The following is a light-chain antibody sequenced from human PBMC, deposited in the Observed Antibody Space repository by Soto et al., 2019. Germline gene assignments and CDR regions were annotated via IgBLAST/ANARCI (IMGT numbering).Light chain of an antibody. V-gene: IGKV1-33*01. CDR1: QDISNY. CDR2: DAS. CDR3: QQYDNLPLT. J-gene: IGKJ4*01. Sequence: DIQMTQSPSSLSASVGDRVTITCQASQDISNYLNWYPQKPGKAPKLLIYDASNVETGVPSRFSGSGSGTDFTFTISSLQPEDIAAYYCQQYDNLPLTFGGGTKVEIK.